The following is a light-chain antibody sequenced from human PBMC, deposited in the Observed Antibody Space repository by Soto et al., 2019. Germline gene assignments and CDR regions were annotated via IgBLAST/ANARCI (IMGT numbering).Light chain of an antibody. V-gene: IGKV3-15*01. CDR1: HSVNSH. CDR3: QQYKNWPPIP. CDR2: GAS. J-gene: IGKJ5*01. Sequence: MMMTQSQATLSVTPGERFTLSFRTSHSVNSHVAWYQPTPGQAPRLLIYGASTRATGIPARFSGSGSGTEFTLTISCLQSEDFAVYYCQQYKNWPPIPFGQGTRLEIK.